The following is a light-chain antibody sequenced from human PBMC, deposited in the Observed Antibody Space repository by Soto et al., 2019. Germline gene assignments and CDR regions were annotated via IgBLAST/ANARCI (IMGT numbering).Light chain of an antibody. Sequence: DIQMTQSPSTLSGSVGDRVTITCHASQTISSWLAWYQQKPGKAPKLLIYKASTLKSGVPSRFSGSGSGTEFTLTISSLQPDDFATYHCQHYNSYSGAFGQGTKVDIK. CDR2: KAS. J-gene: IGKJ1*01. CDR3: QHYNSYSGA. CDR1: QTISSW. V-gene: IGKV1-5*03.